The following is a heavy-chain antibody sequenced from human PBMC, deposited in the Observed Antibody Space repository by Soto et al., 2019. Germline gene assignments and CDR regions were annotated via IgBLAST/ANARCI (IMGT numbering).Heavy chain of an antibody. CDR1: GGTFSSYT. D-gene: IGHD5-12*01. CDR3: ARDPEAEMATNL. V-gene: IGHV1-69*08. CDR2: IIPILGIA. J-gene: IGHJ5*02. Sequence: QVQLVQSGAEVKKPGSSVKVSCKASGGTFSSYTISWVRQAPGQGLEWMGRIIPILGIANYAQKFQGRVTITADKSTSTAYMELSSLRSEDKAVYYCARDPEAEMATNLWGQGTLVTVSS.